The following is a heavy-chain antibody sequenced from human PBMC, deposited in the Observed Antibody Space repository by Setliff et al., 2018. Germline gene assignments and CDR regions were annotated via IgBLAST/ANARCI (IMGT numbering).Heavy chain of an antibody. CDR2: IIPIFGTA. D-gene: IGHD2-15*01. V-gene: IGHV1-69*13. J-gene: IGHJ6*03. CDR3: ARGVCSGGSCGYYYYYYMDV. Sequence: SVKVSCKASGGTFSSYAISWVRQAPGQGLEWMGGIIPIFGTANYAQKFQGRVTITADESTSTAYMELSSLRSEDTAVYYCARGVCSGGSCGYYYYYYMDVWGKGTTVTV. CDR1: GGTFSSYA.